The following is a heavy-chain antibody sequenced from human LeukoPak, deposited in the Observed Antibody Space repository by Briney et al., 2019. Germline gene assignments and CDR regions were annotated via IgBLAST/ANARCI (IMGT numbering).Heavy chain of an antibody. CDR2: ISTYSGNT. CDR1: GYTFTSYA. Sequence: ASVTVSCTPSGYTFTSYALSWVRQAPGQGLEWMGWISTYSGNTNYAQKLQGRITMTIETSTSTAYMELRSLRSDGTAVYYCARGGSRVVTYGNFDYWGQGTLVTVSS. CDR3: ARGGSRVVTYGNFDY. V-gene: IGHV1-18*01. J-gene: IGHJ4*02. D-gene: IGHD2-21*02.